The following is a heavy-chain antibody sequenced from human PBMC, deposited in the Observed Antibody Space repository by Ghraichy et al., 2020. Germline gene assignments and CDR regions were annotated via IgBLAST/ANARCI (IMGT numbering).Heavy chain of an antibody. V-gene: IGHV1-46*01. CDR3: ARGGIYDNSAIDY. Sequence: ASVKVSCKTSGDSFTAYYIHWVREAPGQRLEWIGVINPSTSSTSSAQKFQGRVTLTRDTSTSTVHMELTSLKSDDTAVYYCARGGIYDNSAIDYWGQGTLVTVSS. J-gene: IGHJ4*02. CDR1: GDSFTAYY. D-gene: IGHD3-22*01. CDR2: INPSTSST.